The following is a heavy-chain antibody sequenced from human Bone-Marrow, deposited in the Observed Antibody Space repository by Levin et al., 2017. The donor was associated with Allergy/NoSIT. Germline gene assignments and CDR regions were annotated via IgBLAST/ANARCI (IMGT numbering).Heavy chain of an antibody. D-gene: IGHD3-22*01. CDR2: ISSSGLST. CDR3: AREGVVVGSDYYYYYMDV. V-gene: IGHV3-21*01. J-gene: IGHJ6*03. CDR1: GFPFSTYS. Sequence: MPGGSLRLSCAGSGFPFSTYSFNWVRQAPGKGLEWVSSISSSGLSTYYADSVKGRFSGSRDNPKNSLYLQMNSLRADDTAVYYCAREGVVVGSDYYYYYMDVWGKGTTVTVSS.